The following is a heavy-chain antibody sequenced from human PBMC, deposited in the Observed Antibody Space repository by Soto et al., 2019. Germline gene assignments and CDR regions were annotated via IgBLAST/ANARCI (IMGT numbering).Heavy chain of an antibody. V-gene: IGHV4-59*01. D-gene: IGHD3-9*01. CDR1: CGSISNYY. J-gene: IGHJ4*02. Sequence: SETLSLTCSVSCGSISNYYWSWIRQPPGKGLEWIGYIAYGGNTNYNPSLKSRVTISVDTSKNQFSLKLSSVTAADTAVYYCARKAINSDYWGQGTLVTVS. CDR3: ARKAINSDY. CDR2: IAYGGNT.